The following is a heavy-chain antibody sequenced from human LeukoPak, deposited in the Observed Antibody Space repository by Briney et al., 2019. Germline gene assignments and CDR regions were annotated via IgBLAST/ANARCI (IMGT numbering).Heavy chain of an antibody. D-gene: IGHD3-10*01. CDR2: IRYDGSNK. CDR3: AKAGGLWFGGPNYYYYMDV. Sequence: GSLRLSCAASGFTFSSYGMHWVRQAPGKGLEWVAFIRYDGSNKYYADSVKGRFTISRDNSKNTLYLQMNSLRAEDTAVYYCAKAGGLWFGGPNYYYYMDVWGKGTTVTISS. J-gene: IGHJ6*03. V-gene: IGHV3-30*02. CDR1: GFTFSSYG.